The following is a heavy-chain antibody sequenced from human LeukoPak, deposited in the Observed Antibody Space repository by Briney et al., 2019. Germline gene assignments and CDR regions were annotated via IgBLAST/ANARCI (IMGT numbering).Heavy chain of an antibody. D-gene: IGHD1-26*01. V-gene: IGHV4-39*01. CDR2: IYYSGST. J-gene: IGHJ3*02. Sequence: SETLSLTCTVSGGSISSNSYYWGWIRQPPGKGLEWIGTIYYSGSTYYGPSLKSRVTMSVYTSKNQFSLKLNSVTAADTAVYYWARHISCGIDGDAFDIWGQGTMVTVSS. CDR1: GGSISSNSYY. CDR3: ARHISCGIDGDAFDI.